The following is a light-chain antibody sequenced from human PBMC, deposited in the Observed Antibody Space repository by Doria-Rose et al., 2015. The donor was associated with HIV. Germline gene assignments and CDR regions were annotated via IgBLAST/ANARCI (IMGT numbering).Light chain of an antibody. J-gene: IGKJ5*01. CDR2: DAS. V-gene: IGKV3-20*01. Sequence: TQSPGTLSLSPGERATLSCRASQRVKSSYLAWYQQKPGQAPGLLIYDASTRATGIPDRFSGSGSGTDFTLTISRLEPEDVAVYYCQQYGTSRGTFGQGTRLEIK. CDR1: QRVKSSY. CDR3: QQYGTSRGT.